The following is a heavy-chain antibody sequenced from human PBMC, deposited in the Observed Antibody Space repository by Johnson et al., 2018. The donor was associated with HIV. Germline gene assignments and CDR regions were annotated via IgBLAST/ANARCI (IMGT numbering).Heavy chain of an antibody. Sequence: QVQLVESGGGVVQPGGSLRLSCAASGFTFSSYGMHWVRQAPGEGLDWVAFISRDGGTEYYADSVKGRFAISRDNAKSTLYLLMNYLTPEDTAMYYCAKDKAVVTALYDAFDIWGQGTMVTVSS. D-gene: IGHD2-21*02. CDR2: ISRDGGTE. V-gene: IGHV3-30*02. CDR1: GFTFSSYG. J-gene: IGHJ3*02. CDR3: AKDKAVVTALYDAFDI.